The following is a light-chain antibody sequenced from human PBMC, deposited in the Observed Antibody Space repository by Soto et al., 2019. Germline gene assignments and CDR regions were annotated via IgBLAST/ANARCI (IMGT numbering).Light chain of an antibody. V-gene: IGKV3-15*01. CDR3: QQYDNWPWT. J-gene: IGKJ1*01. CDR1: QSVSSS. CDR2: GAS. Sequence: EMVMTQSPATLSVSPGEKATLSCRASQSVSSSLAWYQQIPGQAPSILIYGASTRATAIPARFSGSGSGTDFTLTISSLQSEDFAIYYCQQYDNWPWTFGQGNKVEIK.